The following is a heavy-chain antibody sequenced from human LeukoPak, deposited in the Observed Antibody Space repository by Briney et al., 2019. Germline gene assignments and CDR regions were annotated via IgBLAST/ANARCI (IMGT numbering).Heavy chain of an antibody. V-gene: IGHV4-59*01. Sequence: KPSEPLSLTCTVSGGSMSSYYWIWIRQAPGKGLEWIGYIYYSGIPTHNTSLESRVTISVDTYRNQFSLKLTSVTSADTAVYYCAREWWATLVRGAVCDFWGQGTLVTVSS. CDR2: IYYSGIP. J-gene: IGHJ4*02. D-gene: IGHD3-10*01. CDR1: GGSMSSYY. CDR3: AREWWATLVRGAVCDF.